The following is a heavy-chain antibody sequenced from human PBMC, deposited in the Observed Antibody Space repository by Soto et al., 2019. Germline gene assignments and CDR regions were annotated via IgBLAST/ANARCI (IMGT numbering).Heavy chain of an antibody. CDR2: IIPIFGTA. CDR3: ATTTVTTTMIDY. CDR1: GGTFSSYA. V-gene: IGHV1-69*13. J-gene: IGHJ4*02. Sequence: SVKVACKASGGTFSSYAISWVRQAPGQGLEWMGGIIPIFGTANYAQKFQGRVTITADESTSTAYMELSSLRSEDTAVYYCATTTVTTTMIDYWGQGTLVTVPQ. D-gene: IGHD4-17*01.